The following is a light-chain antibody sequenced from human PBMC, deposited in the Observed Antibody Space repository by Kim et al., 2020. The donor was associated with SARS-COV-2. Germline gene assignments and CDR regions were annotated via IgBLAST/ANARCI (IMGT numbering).Light chain of an antibody. V-gene: IGLV2-14*03. J-gene: IGLJ3*02. CDR2: DVS. CDR1: SSDIGGYNY. CDR3: SSYTSSSTLV. Sequence: QSITISCTGTSSDIGGYNYVSWYQQHPGKAPKLMIYDVSNRPSGVSNRFSGSKSGNTASLTISGLQAEDEADYYCSSYTSSSTLVFGGGTQLDRP.